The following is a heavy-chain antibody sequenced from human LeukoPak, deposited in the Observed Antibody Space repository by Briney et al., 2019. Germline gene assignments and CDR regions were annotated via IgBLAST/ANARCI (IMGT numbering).Heavy chain of an antibody. CDR2: ISGSGGST. J-gene: IGHJ4*02. CDR3: AKDRRGTGFYSTSDY. V-gene: IGHV3-23*01. CDR1: GFTFSSYA. D-gene: IGHD4-11*01. Sequence: GGSLRLSCAASGFTFSSYAMSWVRQAPGKGLEWVSAISGSGGSTYYADSVKGRFTISRDNSKNTLYLQMNSLRAEDTAVYYCAKDRRGTGFYSTSDYWGQGTLVTVSS.